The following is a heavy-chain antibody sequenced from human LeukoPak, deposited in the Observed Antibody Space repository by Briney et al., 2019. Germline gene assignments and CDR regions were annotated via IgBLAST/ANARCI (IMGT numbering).Heavy chain of an antibody. V-gene: IGHV4-4*07. J-gene: IGHJ4*02. CDR1: SGSISSYY. D-gene: IGHD3-16*02. CDR3: AREIWSNDYVWGSYRYYFDY. Sequence: SETLSLTCTVSSGSISSYYWSWIRQPAGKGLEWIGRIHTSGSTNYNPSLKSRVTMSVDTSKNQFSLKLSSVTAADTAVYYCAREIWSNDYVWGSYRYYFDYWGQGTLVTVSS. CDR2: IHTSGST.